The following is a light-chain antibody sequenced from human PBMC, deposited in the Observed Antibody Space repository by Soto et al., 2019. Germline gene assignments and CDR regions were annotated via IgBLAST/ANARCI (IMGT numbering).Light chain of an antibody. V-gene: IGLV2-14*01. CDR1: SSDVGGYNY. J-gene: IGLJ2*01. CDR2: DVS. Sequence: QSVLTQPASVSGSPGQSITISCTGTSSDVGGYNYVSWYQQHPGKAPKLMLYDVSNRPSGVSNRFSGSKSGNTASLTISGLQAEDEGDYYCSSYTSSSTVVFGGGTKLTVL. CDR3: SSYTSSSTVV.